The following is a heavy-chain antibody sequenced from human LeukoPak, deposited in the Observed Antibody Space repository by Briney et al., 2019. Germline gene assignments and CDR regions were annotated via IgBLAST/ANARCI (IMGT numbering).Heavy chain of an antibody. J-gene: IGHJ4*02. CDR3: AKDFSGAIDS. D-gene: IGHD3-10*01. Sequence: LGGSLRLSCAASGFTFSSNLMHWVRQGPGKGLVWVSHINRDGTSTRYADSVKGRFTISRDNAKNTLYLQMNSLRAEDTAVYFCAKDFSGAIDSWGQGTQVTVSS. CDR1: GFTFSSNL. V-gene: IGHV3-74*01. CDR2: INRDGTST.